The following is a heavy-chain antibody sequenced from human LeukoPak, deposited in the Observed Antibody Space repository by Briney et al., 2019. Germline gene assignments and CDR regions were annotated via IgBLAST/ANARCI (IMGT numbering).Heavy chain of an antibody. CDR2: INPNSGGT. CDR1: GYTFTGYY. CDR3: ARGLSHYYYYGMDV. D-gene: IGHD3-16*01. J-gene: IGHJ6*02. Sequence: ASVKVSCMASGYTFTGYYMHWVRQAPGQGLEWMGRINPNSGGTNYAQKFQGRVTMTRDTSISTAYMELSRLRSDDTAVYYCARGLSHYYYYGMDVWGQGTTVTVSS. V-gene: IGHV1-2*06.